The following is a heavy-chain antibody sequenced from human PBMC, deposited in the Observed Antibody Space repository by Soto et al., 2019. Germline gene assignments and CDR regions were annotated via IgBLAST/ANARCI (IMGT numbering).Heavy chain of an antibody. V-gene: IGHV1-3*01. D-gene: IGHD6-6*01. CDR3: ARGRAARPFDI. Sequence: ASVKVSCEASGYTFTSYAMHWVRQAPGQRLEWMGWINAGNGNTKYSQKFQGRVTITRDTSASTAYMELSSLRSEDTAVYYCARGRAARPFDIWGQGTMVTVSS. J-gene: IGHJ3*02. CDR1: GYTFTSYA. CDR2: INAGNGNT.